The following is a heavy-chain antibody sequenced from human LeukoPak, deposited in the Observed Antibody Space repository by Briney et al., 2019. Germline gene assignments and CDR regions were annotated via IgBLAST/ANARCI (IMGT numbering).Heavy chain of an antibody. V-gene: IGHV3-53*05. CDR3: ARGTRSLRYFDWLLYDDY. CDR2: IYSGGST. D-gene: IGHD3-9*01. Sequence: PGGSLRLSCAASGFTVSSNYMSWVRQAPGKGLEWVSVIYSGGSTYYADSVKGRFTISRDNSKNTLYLQMNSLRAEDTAVYYCARGTRSLRYFDWLLYDDYWGQGTLVTVSS. J-gene: IGHJ4*02. CDR1: GFTVSSNY.